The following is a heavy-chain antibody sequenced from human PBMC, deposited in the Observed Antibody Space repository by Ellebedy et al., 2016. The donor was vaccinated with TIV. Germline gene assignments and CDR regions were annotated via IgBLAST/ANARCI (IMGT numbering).Heavy chain of an antibody. Sequence: MPSETLSLTCAISGDSVSSNTVVWNWIRQSPSRGLEWLGRTYYRSKWSHDYAVSVISRITVNADTSKNHFSLQLASATPEDTAVYYCVRGAFYSGTLSPTFDYWGQGVLVTVSS. J-gene: IGHJ4*02. CDR2: TYYRSKWSH. CDR1: GDSVSSNTVV. D-gene: IGHD3-10*01. CDR3: VRGAFYSGTLSPTFDY. V-gene: IGHV6-1*01.